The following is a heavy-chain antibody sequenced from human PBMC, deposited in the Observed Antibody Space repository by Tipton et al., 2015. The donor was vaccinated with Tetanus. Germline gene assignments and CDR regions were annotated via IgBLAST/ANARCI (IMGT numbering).Heavy chain of an antibody. CDR2: ISYDGSNK. CDR3: ARGGEDVGATTFFDY. V-gene: IGHV3-30-3*01. Sequence: SLRLSCAASGFTFDDYTMHWVRQAPGKGLEWVAVISYDGSNKYYADSVKGRFTISRDNSKNTLYLQMNSLRAEDTAVYYCARGGEDVGATTFFDYWGQGTLVTVSS. J-gene: IGHJ4*02. D-gene: IGHD1-26*01. CDR1: GFTFDDYT.